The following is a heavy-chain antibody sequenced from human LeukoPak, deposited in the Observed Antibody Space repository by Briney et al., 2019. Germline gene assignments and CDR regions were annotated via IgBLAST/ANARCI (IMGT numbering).Heavy chain of an antibody. CDR2: INPDGSST. J-gene: IGHJ4*02. D-gene: IGHD5-18*01. Sequence: GGSLRLSCAASGFTFRTYWMHWVRQVSGKGLVWVSRINPDGSSTTYADSVKGRFTISRDNAKSILYLEMNSLRAEDTAVYYCANTGYNYEFDYWGQGTLVTVSS. CDR3: ANTGYNYEFDY. CDR1: GFTFRTYW. V-gene: IGHV3-74*01.